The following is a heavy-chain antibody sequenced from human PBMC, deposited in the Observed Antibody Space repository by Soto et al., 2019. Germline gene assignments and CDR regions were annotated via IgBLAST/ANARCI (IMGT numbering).Heavy chain of an antibody. CDR1: GYTFTSYG. V-gene: IGHV1-18*01. D-gene: IGHD3-22*01. CDR2: ISAYNGNT. CDR3: AREAYYDSSGYYFRPDY. J-gene: IGHJ4*02. Sequence: GASVKVSCKASGYTFTSYGISWVRQAPGQGLEWMGWISAYNGNTNYAQKLQGRVTMTTDTSTSTAYMELRSLRSDDTAVYYCAREAYYDSSGYYFRPDYWGQGTLVTSPQ.